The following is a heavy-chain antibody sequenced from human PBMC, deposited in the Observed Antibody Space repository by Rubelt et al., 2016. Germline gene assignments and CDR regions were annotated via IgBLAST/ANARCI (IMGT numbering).Heavy chain of an antibody. CDR2: ISYDGSNK. D-gene: IGHD2-2*01. Sequence: QVQLVESGGGVVQPGRSLRLSCAASGFTFSSYGMRWVRQAPGKGLEWVAVISYDGSNKYYADSVKGRFTISRDNSKNTLYLQMNSLRAEDTAVYYCAKSRLNIVVVPADIWGQGTMVTVSS. CDR3: AKSRLNIVVVPADI. CDR1: GFTFSSYG. V-gene: IGHV3-30*18. J-gene: IGHJ3*02.